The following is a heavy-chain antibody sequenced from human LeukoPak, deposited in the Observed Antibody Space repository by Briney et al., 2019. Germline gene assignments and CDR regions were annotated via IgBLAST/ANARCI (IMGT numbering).Heavy chain of an antibody. CDR1: GFTFSSYA. Sequence: GGSLTLSCAGSGFTFSSYAMSWVRQAPGQGLEWVSVISDSGDYTSYADSVRGRFTISRDNSRNTLYLQMIILRPEDTAVYYCAKDTSIGKYCTNGVCSPFDYWGQGTLVTVS. D-gene: IGHD2-8*01. CDR2: ISDSGDYT. CDR3: AKDTSIGKYCTNGVCSPFDY. J-gene: IGHJ4*02. V-gene: IGHV3-23*01.